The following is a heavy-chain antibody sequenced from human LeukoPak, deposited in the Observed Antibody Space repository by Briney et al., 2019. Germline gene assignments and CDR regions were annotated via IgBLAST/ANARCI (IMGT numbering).Heavy chain of an antibody. CDR1: GFTFSSYS. CDR3: AKDLGSNYYDSSGYWDY. CDR2: ISSSSSYI. D-gene: IGHD3-22*01. Sequence: GGSLRLSCAASGFTFSSYSMNWVRQAPGKGLEWVSSISSSSSYIYYADSVKGRFTISRDNSKNTLYLQMNSLRAEDTAVYYCAKDLGSNYYDSSGYWDYWGQGTLVTVSS. J-gene: IGHJ4*02. V-gene: IGHV3-21*04.